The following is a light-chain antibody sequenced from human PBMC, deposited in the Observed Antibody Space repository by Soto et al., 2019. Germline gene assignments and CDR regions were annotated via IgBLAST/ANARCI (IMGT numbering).Light chain of an antibody. V-gene: IGLV1-44*01. J-gene: IGLJ1*01. CDR3: ASWDDSLDVFV. CDR1: SSSIGANR. CDR2: GDD. Sequence: QSVLTQPPSASGTPGQRVTISCSGSSSSIGANRVRWYQQVPRTAPKLLIYGDDRRPSGVPDRFSGSKSGTSASLAISGLQSEDEAEYYCASWDDSLDVFVFGTGTKLTVL.